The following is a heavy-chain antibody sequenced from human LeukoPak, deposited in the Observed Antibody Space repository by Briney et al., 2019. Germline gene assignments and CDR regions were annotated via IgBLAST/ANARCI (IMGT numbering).Heavy chain of an antibody. J-gene: IGHJ4*02. CDR1: GFTFSSYA. D-gene: IGHD6-19*01. CDR2: ISGSGGST. Sequence: GGSLRLSCAASGFTFSSYAMGWVRQAPGKGLEWVSTISGSGGSTYYADSVKGRFTISRDNFENTLYLQMNSLRAEDTAVYYCTKSRVSVAGSLDYWGQGTLVTVSS. V-gene: IGHV3-23*01. CDR3: TKSRVSVAGSLDY.